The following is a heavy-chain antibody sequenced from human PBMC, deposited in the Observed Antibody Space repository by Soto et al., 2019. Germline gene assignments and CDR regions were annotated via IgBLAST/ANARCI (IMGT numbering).Heavy chain of an antibody. CDR2: IKSKTDGGTT. V-gene: IGHV3-15*01. D-gene: IGHD3-10*01. CDR1: GFTFSNAW. J-gene: IGHJ3*02. CDR3: TTGNNDGSGIEKPFSSALNDALDI. Sequence: EVQLVESGGGLVKPGGSLRLSCAASGFTFSNAWMSWVRQAPGKGLEWVGRIKSKTDGGTTDYAAPVKGRFTISRDDSKNTLYLQMNSLKTEDTAVYYCTTGNNDGSGIEKPFSSALNDALDIWGQGTMVTVSS.